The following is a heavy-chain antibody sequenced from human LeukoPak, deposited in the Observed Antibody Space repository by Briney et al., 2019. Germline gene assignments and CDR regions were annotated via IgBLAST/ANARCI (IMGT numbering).Heavy chain of an antibody. CDR1: GFTFSSYA. D-gene: IGHD1-14*01. Sequence: GGSLRLSCAASGFTFSSYAMSWVRPAPGKGLEWVSAISGSGGGGSTYYADSVKGRFTISRDNSKNTLYLQMNSLGAEDTAIYYCAKAYKADYWGQGTLVTVSS. CDR2: ISGSGGGGST. J-gene: IGHJ4*02. V-gene: IGHV3-23*01. CDR3: AKAYKADY.